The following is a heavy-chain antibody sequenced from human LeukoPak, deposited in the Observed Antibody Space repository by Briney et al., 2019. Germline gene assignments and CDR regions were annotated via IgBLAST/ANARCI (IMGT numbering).Heavy chain of an antibody. J-gene: IGHJ4*02. V-gene: IGHV3-30*18. CDR2: ISYDGSNK. CDR1: GFTFSSYG. D-gene: IGHD4-17*01. CDR3: AKAYGDYVLDY. Sequence: GGSLRLSCAASGFTFSSYGMHWVRQAPGKGLEWVAVISYDGSNKYYADSVKGRFTISGDNSKNTLYLQMNSLRAEDTAVYYCAKAYGDYVLDYWGQGTLVTVSS.